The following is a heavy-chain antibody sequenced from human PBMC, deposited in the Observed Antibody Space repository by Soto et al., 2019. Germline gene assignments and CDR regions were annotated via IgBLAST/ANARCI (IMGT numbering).Heavy chain of an antibody. Sequence: TVSGGSISSSSYYWGWIRQPPGKGLEWIGSIYYSGSTYYNPSLKSRLTISVDTSKNQFSLRLSSVTAADTAVYYCARRQVGPTNRGRFDYWGQGTLVTV. CDR2: IYYSGST. CDR3: ARRQVGPTNRGRFDY. J-gene: IGHJ4*02. CDR1: GGSISSSSYY. D-gene: IGHD1-26*01. V-gene: IGHV4-39*01.